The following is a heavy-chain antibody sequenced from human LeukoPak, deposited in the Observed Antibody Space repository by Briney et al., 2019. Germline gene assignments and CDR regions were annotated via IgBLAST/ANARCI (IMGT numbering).Heavy chain of an antibody. CDR3: ARERIAAAQNWFDP. J-gene: IGHJ5*02. CDR2: IIPIFGTA. CDR1: GGTFSSYA. V-gene: IGHV1-69*13. Sequence: SVKVSCKASGGTFSSYAISWVRQAPGQGLEWMGGIIPIFGTANYAQKFQGRVTITADESTSTAYMELSSLGSEDTAVYYCARERIAAAQNWFDPWGQGTLVTVSS. D-gene: IGHD6-13*01.